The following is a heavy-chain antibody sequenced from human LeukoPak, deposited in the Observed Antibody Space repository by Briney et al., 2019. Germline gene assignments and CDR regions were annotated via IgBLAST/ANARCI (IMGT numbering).Heavy chain of an antibody. D-gene: IGHD3-3*01. CDR3: ARASYYDFWSGYSQDFDY. CDR2: INPSGGST. CDR1: GYTFTSYY. J-gene: IGHJ4*02. V-gene: IGHV1-46*01. Sequence: ASVKVSRKASGYTFTSYYMHWVRQAPGQGLEWMGIINPSGGSTSYAQKFQGRVTMTRDMSTSTVYMELSSLRSEDTAVYYCARASYYDFWSGYSQDFDYWGQGTLVTVSS.